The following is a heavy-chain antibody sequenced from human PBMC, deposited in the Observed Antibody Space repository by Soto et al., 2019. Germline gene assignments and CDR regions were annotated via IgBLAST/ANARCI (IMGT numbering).Heavy chain of an antibody. J-gene: IGHJ4*02. Sequence: EVQLVESGGGLVKPGGSLRLSCAASGFTFSNAWMNWVRQAPGKGLEWVGRIKSKTDGGTTDYAAPVKGRFTISRDDSKNTLYLQMNSLKTEDTAVYYCKSERATVVPAAMLDYWGQGTLVTVSS. CDR2: IKSKTDGGTT. CDR1: GFTFSNAW. CDR3: KSERATVVPAAMLDY. V-gene: IGHV3-15*07. D-gene: IGHD2-2*01.